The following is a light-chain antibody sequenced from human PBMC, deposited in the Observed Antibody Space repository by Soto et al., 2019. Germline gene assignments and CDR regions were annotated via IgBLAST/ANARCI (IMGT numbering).Light chain of an antibody. CDR3: QQYGFSPIS. J-gene: IGKJ5*01. CDR2: DAS. V-gene: IGKV4-1*01. CDR1: QSVLSSSNNKNYSNNKNY. Sequence: DFVMTQSPDSLAVSLGERATINCKSSQSVLSSSNNKNYSNNKNYLAWYQQKDGQAPRLLIYDASTRATGVPDRFSGSGSGPEYTLTITRLEPEDFAVYSCQQYGFSPISFGQGTRLEI.